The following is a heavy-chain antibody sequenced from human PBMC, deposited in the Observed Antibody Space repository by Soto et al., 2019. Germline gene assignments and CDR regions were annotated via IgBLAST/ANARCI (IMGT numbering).Heavy chain of an antibody. CDR2: IHHSGST. CDR1: GVSISSDNW. J-gene: IGHJ4*02. V-gene: IGHV4-4*02. Sequence: QVQLQESGPGLVRPSGTVSLTCAVSGVSISSDNWWSWVRQPPGKALEWIGEIHHSGSTNYNPSLKGRVTMSVVPSKDLFSLTLNSVTAADTAFYYCARDQGSHPGDWGQGTLASVSS. CDR3: ARDQGSHPGD. D-gene: IGHD6-13*01.